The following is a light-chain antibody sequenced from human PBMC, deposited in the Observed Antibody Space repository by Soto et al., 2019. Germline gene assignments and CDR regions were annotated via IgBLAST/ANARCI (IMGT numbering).Light chain of an antibody. CDR2: DSS. CDR3: QQFGDWPS. Sequence: EIRMTQSPAILSVSPGESATLSCRASQSVSSHVVWYQQKPGQAPRLLISDSSTRATGIPARFSGSGSGTEFTLTIGSLQSDDSAIYYCQQFGDWPSFGLGTKVDIK. V-gene: IGKV3-15*01. CDR1: QSVSSH. J-gene: IGKJ1*01.